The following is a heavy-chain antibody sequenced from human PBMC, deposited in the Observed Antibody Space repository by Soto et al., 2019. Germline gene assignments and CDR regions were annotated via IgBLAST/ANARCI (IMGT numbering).Heavy chain of an antibody. CDR1: GFTFGSYS. D-gene: IGHD1-26*01. V-gene: IGHV3-21*01. J-gene: IGHJ4*02. CDR2: ISSISNYI. Sequence: GGSLRLSCEASGFTFGSYSINWVRQAPGKGLELVSSISSISNYIDYADSVKCRFTLSRDNAKNSLYLQMNSLRAEDTAVYYCARGLVYYFDYWGQGTLVTVSS. CDR3: ARGLVYYFDY.